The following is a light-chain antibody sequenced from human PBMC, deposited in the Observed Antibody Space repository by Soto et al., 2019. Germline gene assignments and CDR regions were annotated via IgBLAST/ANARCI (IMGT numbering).Light chain of an antibody. Sequence: EIVLTQSPGTLSLSPGERATLSCRASQSVRNSYLAWYQQKPGQAPRLLIYGAYTRATGIPVRFSGSGSGTDFTLTISRLEPEDVAVYYCQQYGSSPPLTFGQGTKVEIK. V-gene: IGKV3-20*01. CDR1: QSVRNSY. J-gene: IGKJ1*01. CDR2: GAY. CDR3: QQYGSSPPLT.